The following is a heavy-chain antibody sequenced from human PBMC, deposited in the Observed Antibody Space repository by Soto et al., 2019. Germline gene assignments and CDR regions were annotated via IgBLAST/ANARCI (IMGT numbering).Heavy chain of an antibody. J-gene: IGHJ5*02. CDR2: ISSISSTI. CDR3: ARVIWSGHLTSDL. D-gene: IGHD3-3*01. CDR1: GFTFSSNS. V-gene: IGHV3-48*02. Sequence: EVQVVESGGGLVQPGGSLRLSCAASGFTFSSNSMNWVRQAPGKGLEWISYISSISSTIYADSVKGRFTISRDNAKNSLYLQMNSLRDEDTAVYYCARVIWSGHLTSDLWGQGTLVTVSS.